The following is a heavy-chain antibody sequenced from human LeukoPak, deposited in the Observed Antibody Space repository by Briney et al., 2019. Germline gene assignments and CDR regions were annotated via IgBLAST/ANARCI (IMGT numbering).Heavy chain of an antibody. CDR1: GFTFNDYE. D-gene: IGHD4-17*01. CDR2: ISRSVSSI. CDR3: ARSTVTNYFDY. V-gene: IGHV3-48*03. Sequence: PGGSLRLSCAASGFTFNDYEMNWVRQAPGKGLEWISYISRSVSSIYYADSVQGRFTISRDNAKNSLYLQVNSLRAEDTAVYYCARSTVTNYFDYWGQGTLVTVSS. J-gene: IGHJ4*02.